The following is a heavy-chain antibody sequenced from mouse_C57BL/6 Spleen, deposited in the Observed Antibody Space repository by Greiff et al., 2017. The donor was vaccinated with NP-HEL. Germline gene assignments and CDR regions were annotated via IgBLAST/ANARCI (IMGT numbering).Heavy chain of an antibody. Sequence: QVQLKQPGAELVMPGASVKLSCKASGYTFTSYWMHWVKQRPGQGLEWIGEIDPSDSYTNYNQKFKGKSTLTVDKSSSTAYMQLSSLTSEDSAVYYCARRRAGCFDVWGTGTTVTVSS. V-gene: IGHV1-69*01. J-gene: IGHJ1*03. CDR1: GYTFTSYW. CDR2: IDPSDSYT. CDR3: ARRRAGCFDV. D-gene: IGHD3-3*01.